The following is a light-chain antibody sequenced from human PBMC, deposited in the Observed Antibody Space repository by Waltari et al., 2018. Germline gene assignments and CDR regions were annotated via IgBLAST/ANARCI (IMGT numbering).Light chain of an antibody. CDR2: GAS. V-gene: IGKV3-20*01. CDR3: QQYGSSVLYT. Sequence: VLTQSPDTVSLSPGETATLSCRASQGQTKRYLAWYQQKAGQAPRLLIYGASSRAAGIPYRFSGSGSGTDFTLTISRLEPEDSAVYYCQQYGSSVLYTFCQGTKLEIK. J-gene: IGKJ2*01. CDR1: QGQTKRY.